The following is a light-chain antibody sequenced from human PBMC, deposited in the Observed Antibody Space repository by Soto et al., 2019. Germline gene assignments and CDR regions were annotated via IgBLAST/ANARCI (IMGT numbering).Light chain of an antibody. V-gene: IGKV3D-20*02. Sequence: EIVLTQSPGTLSLSPGERATLSCRGSQSVSSSYLAWYQQKPGQAPRLLIYDASNRATGIPARFSGSGSGTDFTLTISSLEPEDFAVYYCQQRSNWPPITFGQGTRLEI. CDR1: QSVSSSY. J-gene: IGKJ5*01. CDR3: QQRSNWPPIT. CDR2: DAS.